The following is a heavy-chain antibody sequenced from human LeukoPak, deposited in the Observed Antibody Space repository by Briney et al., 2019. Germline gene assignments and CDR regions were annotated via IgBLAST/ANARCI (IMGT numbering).Heavy chain of an antibody. V-gene: IGHV1-18*04. CDR3: ARVSGYSYGSGPDY. Sequence: ASVKVSCKASGYTFTSYYMHWVRQAPGQGLEWMGWISAYNGNTNYAQKLQDRVTMTTDTSTSTAYMELRSLRSDDTAVYYCARVSGYSYGSGPDYWGQGTLVTVSS. CDR2: ISAYNGNT. J-gene: IGHJ4*02. D-gene: IGHD5-18*01. CDR1: GYTFTSYY.